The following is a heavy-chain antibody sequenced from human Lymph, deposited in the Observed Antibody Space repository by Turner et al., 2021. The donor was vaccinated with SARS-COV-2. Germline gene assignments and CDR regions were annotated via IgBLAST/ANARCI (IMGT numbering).Heavy chain of an antibody. Sequence: EVQLVEAGGGLILPGGSLRLSCAASGSILSRNYMKWVRQAPGKVLEWVSVIDSGGTTYYADSVKGRFTNSSDNSKNTLYLQMNSLRVEDTAVYYCARDLGPYGMDVWGQGTTVTVSS. J-gene: IGHJ6*02. CDR3: ARDLGPYGMDV. V-gene: IGHV3-53*01. CDR1: GSILSRNY. CDR2: IDSGGTT.